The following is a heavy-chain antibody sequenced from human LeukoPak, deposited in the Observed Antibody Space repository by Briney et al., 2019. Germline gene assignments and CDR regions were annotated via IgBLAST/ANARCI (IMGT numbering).Heavy chain of an antibody. V-gene: IGHV3-23*01. CDR2: ISGSGGST. CDR3: ASEPDRGVEIDY. CDR1: GFTFSSYA. J-gene: IGHJ4*02. D-gene: IGHD3-10*01. Sequence: GGSLRLSCAASGFTFSSYAMSWVRQAPGKGLEWVSAISGSGGSTYYADSVKGRFTISRDNAKNSLYLQMNSLRAEDTAVYYCASEPDRGVEIDYWGQGTLVTVSS.